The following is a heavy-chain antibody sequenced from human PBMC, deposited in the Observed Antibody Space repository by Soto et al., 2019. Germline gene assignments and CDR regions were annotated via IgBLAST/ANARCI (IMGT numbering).Heavy chain of an antibody. Sequence: QVQLVQSGAEVKKPGASVKVSCKVSGYTLTELSMHWVRQAPGKGLQWMGGFEPEDGETIHAQKFQGRVTMTEDTSTDTAYMELSSLRSADTAVHYSATDGGRGGQPYWGQGTLVTVSS. CDR3: ATDGGRGGQPY. V-gene: IGHV1-24*01. D-gene: IGHD2-15*01. CDR2: FEPEDGET. CDR1: GYTLTELS. J-gene: IGHJ4*02.